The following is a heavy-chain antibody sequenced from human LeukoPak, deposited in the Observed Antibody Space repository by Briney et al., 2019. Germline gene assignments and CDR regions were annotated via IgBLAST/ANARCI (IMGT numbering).Heavy chain of an antibody. V-gene: IGHV3-7*01. CDR2: IKQDGGEK. CDR1: GFTFSNFW. J-gene: IGHJ5*02. Sequence: GGSLRPSCAASGFTFSNFWMSWVRQAPGKGLEWVANIKQDGGEKYYVDSVKGRFTISRDNAKNSLYLQMNSLRAEDTAVYYCARASDSNLNWFDPWGQGTLVTVSS. CDR3: ARASDSNLNWFDP. D-gene: IGHD3-22*01.